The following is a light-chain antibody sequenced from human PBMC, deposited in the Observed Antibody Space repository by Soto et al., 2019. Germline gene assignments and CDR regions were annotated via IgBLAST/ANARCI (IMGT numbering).Light chain of an antibody. J-gene: IGKJ2*01. V-gene: IGKV3-20*01. CDR1: QTISSDY. Sequence: EIVLTQSPATLSLSPGERATLSCRASQTISSDYLAWYQHKPGQAPSLLIYGASTRAAGISARYSGGGYGTDFTLSISRLEPGDFAVYYCQQYGGLPYTFGQGTKLEIK. CDR2: GAS. CDR3: QQYGGLPYT.